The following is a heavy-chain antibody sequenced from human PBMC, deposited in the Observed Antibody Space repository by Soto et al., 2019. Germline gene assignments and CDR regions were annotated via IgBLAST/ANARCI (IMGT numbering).Heavy chain of an antibody. CDR2: TYYTGST. CDR1: GGSISSDTHY. CDR3: ARLALSVNKPWGGHWYFDL. D-gene: IGHD7-27*01. J-gene: IGHJ2*01. V-gene: IGHV4-39*01. Sequence: KSSETLSLTCTVSGGSISSDTHYWGWIRQPPGKGLEWIGTTYYTGSTYYNPSLRSRVIISMDTSKNQFSLTLTSVTAADTAMYYCARLALSVNKPWGGHWYFDLWGRGTLVTVSS.